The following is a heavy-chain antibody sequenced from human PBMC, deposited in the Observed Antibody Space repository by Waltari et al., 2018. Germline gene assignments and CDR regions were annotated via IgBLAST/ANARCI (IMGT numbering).Heavy chain of an antibody. V-gene: IGHV1-3*01. J-gene: IGHJ3*02. CDR2: INAGNGNK. D-gene: IGHD2-15*01. CDR3: ARGWWYRTLDAFDI. Sequence: QVQLVQSGAEVKKPGASVKVSCKASGYTFTSYAMHWVRQAPGQRLEWMGWINAGNGNKKYSQKFQGRVPITRDTSASTAYMELSSLRSEDTAVYYFARGWWYRTLDAFDIWGQGTMVTVSS. CDR1: GYTFTSYA.